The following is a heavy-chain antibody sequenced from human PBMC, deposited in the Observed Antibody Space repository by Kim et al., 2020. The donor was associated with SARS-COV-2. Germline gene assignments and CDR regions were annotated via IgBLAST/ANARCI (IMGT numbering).Heavy chain of an antibody. V-gene: IGHV1-18*01. CDR3: ARDRAAKPLFDY. Sequence: NYAQKLQGRVTMTTDTSTSTAYMELRSLGSDDTAVYYCARDRAAKPLFDYWGQGTLVTVSS. D-gene: IGHD6-13*01. J-gene: IGHJ4*02.